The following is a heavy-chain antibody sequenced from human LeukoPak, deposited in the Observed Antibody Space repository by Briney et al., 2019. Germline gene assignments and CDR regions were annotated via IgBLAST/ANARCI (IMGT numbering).Heavy chain of an antibody. D-gene: IGHD6-13*01. Sequence: SSETLSLTCTVSGGSISSGDYYWSWIRQPPGKGLEWIGYIYYSGSTYYNPSLKSRVTISVDTSKNQFSLKLSSVTAADTAVYYCAREWAIAAAADRWFDPWGQGTLVTVSS. CDR1: GGSISSGDYY. CDR3: AREWAIAAAADRWFDP. V-gene: IGHV4-30-4*01. J-gene: IGHJ5*02. CDR2: IYYSGST.